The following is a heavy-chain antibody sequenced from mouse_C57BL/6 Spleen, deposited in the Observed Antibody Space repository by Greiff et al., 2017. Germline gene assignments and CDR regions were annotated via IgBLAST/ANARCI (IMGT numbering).Heavy chain of an antibody. D-gene: IGHD1-1*01. CDR2: ISSGSSTI. V-gene: IGHV5-17*01. J-gene: IGHJ2*01. Sequence: EVQGVESGGGLVKPGGSLKLSCAASGFTFSDYGMHWVRQAPEKGLEWVAYISSGSSTIYYADTVKGRFTISRDNAKNTLFLQMTSLRSEDTALYYSARSYYGSSLYYFDYWGQGTTLTVSS. CDR1: GFTFSDYG. CDR3: ARSYYGSSLYYFDY.